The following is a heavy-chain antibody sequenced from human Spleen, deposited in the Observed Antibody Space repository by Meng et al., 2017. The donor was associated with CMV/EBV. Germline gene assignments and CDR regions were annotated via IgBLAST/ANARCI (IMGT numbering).Heavy chain of an antibody. Sequence: SETLSLTCTVSGFSISTGYYWGWIRQPPGKGLEWLGNVFHNETTSYNPSLKGRVTISVDTSKNQFSLKLSSVTAADTAVYYCAVIAVAGTGYWGQGTLVTVSS. J-gene: IGHJ4*02. D-gene: IGHD6-19*01. CDR2: VFHNETT. CDR1: GFSISTGYY. V-gene: IGHV4-38-2*02. CDR3: AVIAVAGTGY.